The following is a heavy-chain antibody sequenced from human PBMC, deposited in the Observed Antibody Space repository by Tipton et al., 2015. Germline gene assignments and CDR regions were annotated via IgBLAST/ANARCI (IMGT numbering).Heavy chain of an antibody. D-gene: IGHD3-10*01. CDR1: GFTFDVYA. V-gene: IGHV3-9*01. CDR2: ISWNSGSR. J-gene: IGHJ3*01. CDR3: AKDKHGSALGDFDV. Sequence: SLRLSCTASGFTFDVYAIHWVRQAPGKGLEWVSGISWNSGSRGYADSVKGRFTISRDNAKNSLYLQMNSLRAEDTALYYCAKDKHGSALGDFDVWGQGTMVTVSS.